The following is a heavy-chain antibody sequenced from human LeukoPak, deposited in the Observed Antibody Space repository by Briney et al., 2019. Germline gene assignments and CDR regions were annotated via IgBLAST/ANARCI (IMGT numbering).Heavy chain of an antibody. CDR2: IYWNDDK. V-gene: IGHV2-5*01. D-gene: IGHD2-15*01. CDR3: AHMEVVAPSVRHYVVDA. Sequence: SGPTLVNPTQTLTLTCTFSGVWLPTNGVDVGGIPQPPGKALGSLPVIYWNDDKRYSASLRSSLTITKETSKNQGILAMTNFDRVHTATYYCAHMEVVAPSVRHYVVDASGQGTTVTVSS. CDR1: GVWLPTNGVD. J-gene: IGHJ6*02.